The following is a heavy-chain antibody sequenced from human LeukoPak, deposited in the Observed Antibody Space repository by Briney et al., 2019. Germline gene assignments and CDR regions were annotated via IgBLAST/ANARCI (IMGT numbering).Heavy chain of an antibody. CDR2: INHSGST. Sequence: SETLSLTCAVYGGSFSGYYWSWIRQPPGKGLEWIGEINHSGSTNYNPSLKSRVTISVDTSKNQSSLKLSSVTAADTAVYYCARGPPNNSLDYWGQGTLVTVSS. CDR3: ARGPPNNSLDY. D-gene: IGHD4-23*01. J-gene: IGHJ4*02. CDR1: GGSFSGYY. V-gene: IGHV4-34*01.